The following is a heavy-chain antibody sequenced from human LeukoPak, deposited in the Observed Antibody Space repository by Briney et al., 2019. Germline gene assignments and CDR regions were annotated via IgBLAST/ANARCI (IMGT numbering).Heavy chain of an antibody. Sequence: ASVKVSCQASGYTFTGYYMHWVRQAPGQGLEWMGWINPNSGGTNYAQKFQGRVTMTRDTSISTAYMELSRLRSDDTAVYYCARGPMTTVTTSFDYWGQGTLVTVSS. CDR3: ARGPMTTVTTSFDY. V-gene: IGHV1-2*02. D-gene: IGHD4-17*01. CDR2: INPNSGGT. CDR1: GYTFTGYY. J-gene: IGHJ4*02.